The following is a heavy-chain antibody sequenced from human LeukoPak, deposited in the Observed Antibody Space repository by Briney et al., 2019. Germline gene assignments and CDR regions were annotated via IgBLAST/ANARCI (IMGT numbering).Heavy chain of an antibody. CDR1: GFTFSSYA. J-gene: IGHJ4*02. CDR3: AKDYVDDYDYGGNPGY. Sequence: QPGRSLRLSCAASGFTFSSYAMHWVRQAPGKGLEWVAFIRYDGSNKYYTDSVKGRFTISRDNSKNTLYLQMNSLRAEDTAVYYCAKDYVDDYDYGGNPGYWGQGTLVTVSS. CDR2: IRYDGSNK. V-gene: IGHV3-30*02. D-gene: IGHD4-23*01.